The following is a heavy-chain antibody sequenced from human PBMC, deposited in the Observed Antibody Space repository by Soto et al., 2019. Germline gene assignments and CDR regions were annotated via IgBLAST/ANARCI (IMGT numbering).Heavy chain of an antibody. Sequence: EVQLVESGGGLVQPGRSLRLSCAASGFTFDDYAMHWVRQAPGKGLEWVSGISWNSGSIGYAYSVKCRFTISRDNAKKSLYLQMNSLRAEDTAFYYCAKGVDYDIFTGPWGQGTLVTVST. D-gene: IGHD3-9*01. J-gene: IGHJ4*02. CDR3: AKGVDYDIFTGP. CDR1: GFTFDDYA. V-gene: IGHV3-9*01. CDR2: ISWNSGSI.